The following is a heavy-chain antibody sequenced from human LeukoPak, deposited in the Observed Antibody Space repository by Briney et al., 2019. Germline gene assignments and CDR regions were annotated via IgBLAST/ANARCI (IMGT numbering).Heavy chain of an antibody. Sequence: SETLSLTCAVYGGSFSGYYWSWIRQPPGKGLEWIGEINHSGSTNYNPSLKSRVTISVDTSKNQFSLKLSSVTAADTAVYYCARYFAVRGSARSYMDVWGKGTTVTVSS. CDR1: GGSFSGYY. J-gene: IGHJ6*03. D-gene: IGHD3-10*01. V-gene: IGHV4-34*01. CDR2: INHSGST. CDR3: ARYFAVRGSARSYMDV.